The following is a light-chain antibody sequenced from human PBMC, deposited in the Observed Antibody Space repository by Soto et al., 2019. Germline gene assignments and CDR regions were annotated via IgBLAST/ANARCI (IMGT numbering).Light chain of an antibody. CDR2: EVS. CDR1: SSDVGGYNY. V-gene: IGLV2-14*01. J-gene: IGLJ2*01. Sequence: QSALTQPASVSGSPGQSITIYCTGTSSDVGGYNYVSWYQQHPGKAPKLMIYEVSNRPSGVSNRFSGSKSGNTASLTISGLQAEDEADYYCSSYTISSTVVFGGGTKLTFL. CDR3: SSYTISSTVV.